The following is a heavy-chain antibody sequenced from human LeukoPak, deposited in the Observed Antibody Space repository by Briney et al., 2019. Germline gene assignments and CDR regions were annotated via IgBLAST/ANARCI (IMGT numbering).Heavy chain of an antibody. CDR2: ISAYNGNT. CDR3: ARDQVTGGYYGSGSYSFDY. D-gene: IGHD3-10*01. J-gene: IGHJ4*02. CDR1: GYTFTSYG. Sequence: ASVKVSCKASGYTFTSYGISWVRQAPGQGLEWMGWISAYNGNTNYAQKLQGGVTMTTDTSTSTAYMELRSLRSDDTAVYYCARDQVTGGYYGSGSYSFDYWGQGTLVTVSS. V-gene: IGHV1-18*01.